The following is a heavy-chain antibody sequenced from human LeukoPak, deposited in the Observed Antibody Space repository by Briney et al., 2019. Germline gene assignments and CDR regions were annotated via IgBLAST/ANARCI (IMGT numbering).Heavy chain of an antibody. CDR3: ARDKSNYFFDY. V-gene: IGHV3-20*04. D-gene: IGHD4-11*01. J-gene: IGHJ4*02. CDR1: GFTFDDYG. Sequence: RTGGSLRLSCAASGFTFDDYGMNWVRQAPGKGPEWVSGINWNGGNTDYADSVKGRFTISRDNAKKSLYLQMNSLRAEDTALYYCARDKSNYFFDYWGQGTLVTVSS. CDR2: INWNGGNT.